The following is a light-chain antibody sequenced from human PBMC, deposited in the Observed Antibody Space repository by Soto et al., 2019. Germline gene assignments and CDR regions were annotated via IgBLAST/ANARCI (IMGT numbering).Light chain of an antibody. CDR1: QSIGKW. V-gene: IGKV1-5*01. CDR3: QQYNSYSWT. Sequence: EIHITQAPSTLSASVGDRGTITCRASQSIGKWLAWFQQKAGKAPNPLIYDASTLESGVPSRFSGGTSGTEFTLTISSMQPDDFANYYCQQYNSYSWTFGQGTKVDIK. J-gene: IGKJ1*01. CDR2: DAS.